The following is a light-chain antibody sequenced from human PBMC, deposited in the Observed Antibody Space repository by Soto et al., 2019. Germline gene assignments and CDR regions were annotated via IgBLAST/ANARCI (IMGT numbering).Light chain of an antibody. J-gene: IGLJ2*01. Sequence: QSVLTQPASVSGSPGQSITISCTGTSSDVGGYNYVSWYQQYPGKAPKLMIYAVSNRPSGVSNRFSGSKSGNTASLTISGXXXEDEADYYCCSYGGSTLVVXGXXTQLTVL. CDR3: CSYGGSTLVV. CDR2: AVS. CDR1: SSDVGGYNY. V-gene: IGLV2-14*01.